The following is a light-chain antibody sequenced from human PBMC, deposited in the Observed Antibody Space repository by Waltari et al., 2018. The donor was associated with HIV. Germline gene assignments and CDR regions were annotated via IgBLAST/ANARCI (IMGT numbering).Light chain of an antibody. Sequence: EIVLTQSPGTLSLSPGERVTLSCRASQSVDSNFLAWSQQKVGQAPRLLIYGASTRATGIPDRFSGSGSGRDFTLTISSLQPEDFATYFCQQSYSDSWTFGQGTKVEIK. CDR2: GAS. J-gene: IGKJ1*01. CDR3: QQSYSDSWT. CDR1: QSVDSNF. V-gene: IGKV3-20*01.